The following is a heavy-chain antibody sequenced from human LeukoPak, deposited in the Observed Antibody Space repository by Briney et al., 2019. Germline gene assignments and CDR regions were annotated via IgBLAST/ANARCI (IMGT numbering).Heavy chain of an antibody. CDR3: ARGEIVVDPLNWFDP. Sequence: GGSLRLSCAASGFTFSSYEMNWVRQAPGKGLEWVSYISSSGSTIYYADSVKGRFTISRDNAKNSLYLQMNSLRAEDTAVYYCARGEIVVDPLNWFDPWGQGTLVTVSS. J-gene: IGHJ5*02. CDR2: ISSSGSTI. V-gene: IGHV3-48*03. D-gene: IGHD3-22*01. CDR1: GFTFSSYE.